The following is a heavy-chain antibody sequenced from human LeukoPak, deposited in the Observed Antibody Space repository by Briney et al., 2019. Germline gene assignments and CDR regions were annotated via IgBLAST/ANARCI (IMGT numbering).Heavy chain of an antibody. CDR3: ARDKWELLGYCYYGMDV. J-gene: IGHJ6*02. CDR2: IGSSGRTI. Sequence: GGSLRLSCAASGFTFSNYEMNWVRQAPGKGLEWVSYIGSSGRTIYYADSVRGRFIVSRDNAKNSLFLQTSSLRAEDTAVYYCARDKWELLGYCYYGMDVWGQGTTVTVSS. V-gene: IGHV3-48*03. CDR1: GFTFSNYE. D-gene: IGHD1-26*01.